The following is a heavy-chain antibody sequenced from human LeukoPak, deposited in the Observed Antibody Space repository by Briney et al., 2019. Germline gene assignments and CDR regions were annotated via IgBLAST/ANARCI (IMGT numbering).Heavy chain of an antibody. J-gene: IGHJ5*02. D-gene: IGHD7-27*01. Sequence: PGGSLRLSCAASGFTFSSYSMNWGRQAPGKGLEWVSSISSSSSYIYYADSVKGRFTISRDNAKNSLYLQMNSLRAEDTAVYYCAREGGYWGNNWFDPWGQGTLVTVSS. CDR2: ISSSSSYI. CDR1: GFTFSSYS. V-gene: IGHV3-21*01. CDR3: AREGGYWGNNWFDP.